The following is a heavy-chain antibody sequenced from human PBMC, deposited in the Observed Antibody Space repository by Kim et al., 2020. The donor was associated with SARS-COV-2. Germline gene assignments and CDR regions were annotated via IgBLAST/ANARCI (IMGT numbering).Heavy chain of an antibody. Sequence: PSLKSRVTISVDTSKNQFSLKLSSVTAADTAVYYCARASHCSGGSCYLDYWGQGTLVTVSS. V-gene: IGHV4-30-2*04. CDR3: ARASHCSGGSCYLDY. J-gene: IGHJ4*02. D-gene: IGHD2-15*01.